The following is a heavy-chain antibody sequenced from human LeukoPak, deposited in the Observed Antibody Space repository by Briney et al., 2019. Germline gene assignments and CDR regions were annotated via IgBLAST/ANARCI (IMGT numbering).Heavy chain of an antibody. Sequence: PGESLKISCKGSGYSFTSYWIGWVRQMPGKGLEWMGIIYPGASDTRYSPSFQGQVTISADKSISTAYLQWSSLKASGTAMYYCARQTRYCSGGSCYSLYYYGMDVWGKGTTVTVSS. V-gene: IGHV5-51*01. D-gene: IGHD2-15*01. CDR2: IYPGASDT. CDR1: GYSFTSYW. J-gene: IGHJ6*04. CDR3: ARQTRYCSGGSCYSLYYYGMDV.